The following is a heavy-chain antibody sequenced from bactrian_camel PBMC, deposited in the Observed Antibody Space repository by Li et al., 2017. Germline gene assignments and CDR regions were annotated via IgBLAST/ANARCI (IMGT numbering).Heavy chain of an antibody. CDR3: AAAPQIECRRAPATAFEY. V-gene: IGHV3S53*01. J-gene: IGHJ4*01. CDR1: ASTSC. Sequence: QVQLVESGGGSVQAGGPLRLSCLASASTSCMGWFRQAPGKEREGVATIFLGTETTYIDAVKGRFTISTDPDKQTITLQMDSLKSEDTGMYYCAAAPQIECRRAPATAFEYWGQGTQVTVS. CDR2: IFLGTET.